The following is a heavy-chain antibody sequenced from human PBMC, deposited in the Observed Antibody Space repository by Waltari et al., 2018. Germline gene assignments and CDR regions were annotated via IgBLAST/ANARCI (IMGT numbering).Heavy chain of an antibody. Sequence: QVQLQESGPGLVKPSQTLSLTCTVSGGSISSGGYYWSWIRQHPGKGLEWIGYIYYSGGTQYNPSLMSLVTISVDTSKNQFSLKLSSVTAADTAVYYCARGGVYCSSTSCYASSVDYWGQGTLVTVSS. CDR3: ARGGVYCSSTSCYASSVDY. V-gene: IGHV4-31*01. CDR1: GGSISSGGYY. D-gene: IGHD2-2*01. J-gene: IGHJ4*02. CDR2: IYYSGGT.